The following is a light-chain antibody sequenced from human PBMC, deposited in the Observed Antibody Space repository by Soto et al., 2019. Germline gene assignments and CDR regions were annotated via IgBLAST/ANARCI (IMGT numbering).Light chain of an antibody. CDR1: QGISSY. CDR2: AAS. CDR3: QKYNSAPQT. V-gene: IGKV1-27*01. J-gene: IGKJ2*01. Sequence: DIKMTQSPSSLSASVGDRVTITCRASQGISSYLAWYQQKPGNVPKLLIYAASTLQSGVPSRFSGSGSGTDFTLTISSLQPEDVATYYCQKYNSAPQTFGQGTKLEIK.